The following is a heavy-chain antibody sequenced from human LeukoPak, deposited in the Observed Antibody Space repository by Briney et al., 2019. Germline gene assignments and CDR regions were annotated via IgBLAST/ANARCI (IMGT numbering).Heavy chain of an antibody. J-gene: IGHJ4*02. CDR3: ARARGYYDSSGYCFDY. CDR2: ISAYNGNT. V-gene: IGHV1-18*01. D-gene: IGHD3-22*01. Sequence: ASVKVPCKASGDTFTSYGISWARQAPGQGLEWMGWISAYNGNTNYAQKLQGRVTMTTDTSTSTAYMELRSLRSDDTAVYYCARARGYYDSSGYCFDYWGQGTLVTVSS. CDR1: GDTFTSYG.